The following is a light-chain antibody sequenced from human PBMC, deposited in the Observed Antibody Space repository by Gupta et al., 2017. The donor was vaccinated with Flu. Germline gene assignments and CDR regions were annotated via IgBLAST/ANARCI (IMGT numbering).Light chain of an antibody. J-gene: IGLJ3*02. Sequence: QSVLTQPPSASGTPGQRVTISCSGSTSNIGSNPVNWYQQVPGTAPKLLIYSNYQRPSGVPDRFSGAKSDTSASLAISRLQSEDEAVYYCATWDDSLNGPVFGGGSKLTVL. CDR2: SNY. V-gene: IGLV1-44*01. CDR1: TSNIGSNP. CDR3: ATWDDSLNGPV.